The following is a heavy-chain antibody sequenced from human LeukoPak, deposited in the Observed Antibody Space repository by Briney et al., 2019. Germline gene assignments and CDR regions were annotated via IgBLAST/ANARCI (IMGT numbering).Heavy chain of an antibody. Sequence: GGSLRLSCAASGFTFSSYAMSWVRQAPGKGLEWVSAISGSGGSTYYADSVKGRFTISRDNAKNSLYLQMNSLRAEDTAVYYCASSGYSSGWSPFDYWGQGTLVTVSS. CDR1: GFTFSSYA. CDR2: ISGSGGST. CDR3: ASSGYSSGWSPFDY. J-gene: IGHJ4*02. V-gene: IGHV3-23*01. D-gene: IGHD6-19*01.